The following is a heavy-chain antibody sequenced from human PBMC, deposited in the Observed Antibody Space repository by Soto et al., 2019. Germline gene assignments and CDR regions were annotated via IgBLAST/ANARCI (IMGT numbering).Heavy chain of an antibody. J-gene: IGHJ5*02. CDR3: ASAAEGYCSGGSCYSLFDP. CDR1: GFTFSSYS. CDR2: ISSSSSYI. Sequence: EVQLVESGGGLVKPGGSLRLSCAASGFTFSSYSMNWVRQAPGKGLEWVSSISSSSSYIYYADSVKGRFTIPRDNAKNSLYLQMNSLRAEDTAVYYCASAAEGYCSGGSCYSLFDPWGQGTLVTVSS. D-gene: IGHD2-15*01. V-gene: IGHV3-21*01.